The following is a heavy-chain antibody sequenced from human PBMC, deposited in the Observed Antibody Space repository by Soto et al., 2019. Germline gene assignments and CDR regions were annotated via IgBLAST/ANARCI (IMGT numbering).Heavy chain of an antibody. CDR3: ARYWYYDFWSGYSNNWFDP. J-gene: IGHJ5*02. V-gene: IGHV1-69*06. CDR1: GGTFSSYA. Sequence: RASVKVSCKASGGTFSSYAISWARQAPGQGLEWMGGIIPIFGTANYAQKFQGRVTITADKSTSTAYMELSSLRSEDTAVYYCARYWYYDFWSGYSNNWFDPWGQGTLVTVSS. CDR2: IIPIFGTA. D-gene: IGHD3-3*01.